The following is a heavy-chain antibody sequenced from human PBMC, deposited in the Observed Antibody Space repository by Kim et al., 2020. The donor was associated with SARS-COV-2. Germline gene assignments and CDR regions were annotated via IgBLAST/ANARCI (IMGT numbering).Heavy chain of an antibody. J-gene: IGHJ4*02. Sequence: SDTRYNPTFQGQVTTSADKSISTAYLQWSRLKASDTAMYYCARRNNGYDYWGQGTLVTVSS. D-gene: IGHD2-2*03. V-gene: IGHV5-51*01. CDR2: SDT. CDR3: ARRNNGYDY.